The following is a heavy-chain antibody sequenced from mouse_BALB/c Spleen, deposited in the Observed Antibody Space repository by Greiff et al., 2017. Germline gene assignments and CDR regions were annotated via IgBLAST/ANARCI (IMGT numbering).Heavy chain of an antibody. D-gene: IGHD2-4*01. J-gene: IGHJ3*01. CDR3: ARSTMIQFAY. V-gene: IGHV2-6-7*01. CDR1: GFSLTGYG. Sequence: VKLQESGPGLVAPSQSLSITCTVSGFSLTGYGVNWVSQPQGKGLEWLGMIWGDGSTDYNSALKSRLSISTNNSKCQVFLKMNSLQTDDTARYYCARSTMIQFAYWGQGTLVTVSA. CDR2: IWGDGST.